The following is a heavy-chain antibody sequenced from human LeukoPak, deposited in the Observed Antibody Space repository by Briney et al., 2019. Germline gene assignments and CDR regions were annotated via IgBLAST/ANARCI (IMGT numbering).Heavy chain of an antibody. Sequence: SETLSLTCAVYGGSFSGHYWSWIRQSPGKGLEWIGEINHSGSTNYNPSLKSRVTISVDTSKNQISLRLSSVTAADTALYYCARRYYGSGSQNWIDPWGQGTLVTVSS. J-gene: IGHJ5*02. D-gene: IGHD3-10*01. CDR3: ARRYYGSGSQNWIDP. CDR2: INHSGST. V-gene: IGHV4-34*01. CDR1: GGSFSGHY.